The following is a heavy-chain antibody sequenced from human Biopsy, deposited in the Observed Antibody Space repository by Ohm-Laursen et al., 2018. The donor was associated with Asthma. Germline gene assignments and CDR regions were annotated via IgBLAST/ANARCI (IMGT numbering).Heavy chain of an antibody. V-gene: IGHV3-30*18. CDR2: VSSDGHDK. D-gene: IGHD3-16*01. CDR3: AKDRFDNSVTSKYYYYGIDV. Sequence: SLRLSCSAAGFVFSQCGMHWVRQGPGKGLEWVAFVSSDGHDKFYEDSVKGRFTISRDNSRNRLYLQINRLTVEDSAAYHCAKDRFDNSVTSKYYYYGIDVWGQGTTVTVSS. CDR1: GFVFSQCG. J-gene: IGHJ6*02.